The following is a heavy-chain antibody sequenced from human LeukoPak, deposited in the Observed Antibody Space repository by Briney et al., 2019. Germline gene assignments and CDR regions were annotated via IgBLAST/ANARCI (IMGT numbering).Heavy chain of an antibody. Sequence: GGSLRLSCAASGFTFSSYGMHWVRQAPGKGLEWVAVISYDGSNKYYADSVKGRFTISRDNSKNTLYLQMNSLRAEDTAVYYCAKDAQDIVVVPAAIHYYYYYGMDVWGQGTTVTVSS. V-gene: IGHV3-30*18. D-gene: IGHD2-2*01. CDR2: ISYDGSNK. J-gene: IGHJ6*02. CDR1: GFTFSSYG. CDR3: AKDAQDIVVVPAAIHYYYYYGMDV.